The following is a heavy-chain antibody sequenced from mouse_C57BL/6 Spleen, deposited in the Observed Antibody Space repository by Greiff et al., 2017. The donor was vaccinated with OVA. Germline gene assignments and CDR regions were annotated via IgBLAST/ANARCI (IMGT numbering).Heavy chain of an antibody. J-gene: IGHJ3*01. V-gene: IGHV7-3*01. Sequence: EVKLMESGGGLVQPGGSLSLSCAASGFTFTDYYMSWVRQPPGKALEWLGFIRNKANGYTTEYSAPVKGRFTISRDNSQSILYLQMNALRAEDSATYYCARSYGSMPFAYWGQGTLVTVSA. CDR1: GFTFTDYY. CDR3: ARSYGSMPFAY. CDR2: IRNKANGYTT. D-gene: IGHD1-1*01.